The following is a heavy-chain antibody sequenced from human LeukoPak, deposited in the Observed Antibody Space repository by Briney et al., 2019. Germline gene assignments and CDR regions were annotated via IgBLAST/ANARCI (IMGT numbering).Heavy chain of an antibody. D-gene: IGHD6-19*01. J-gene: IGHJ4*02. Sequence: SVKVPCKASGGTFSSYAISWVRQAPGQGLEWMGRIIPILGIANYAQKFQGRVTMTRNTSISTAYMELSSLRSEDTAVYYCARGRLETFDYWGQGTLVTVSS. CDR3: ARGRLETFDY. CDR2: IIPILGIA. V-gene: IGHV1-69*04. CDR1: GGTFSSYA.